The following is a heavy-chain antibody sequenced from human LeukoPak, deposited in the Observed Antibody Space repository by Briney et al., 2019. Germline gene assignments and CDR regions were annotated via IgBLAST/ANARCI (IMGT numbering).Heavy chain of an antibody. Sequence: SETLSLTCTVSGGSISNSDYYWGWIRQPPGKGLEWIGYIYYSGSTYYNPSLKSRVTISVDTSKNQFSLKLSSVTAADTAVYYSARGGPSDIVVVPAAIYYFDYWGQGTLVTVSS. CDR3: ARGGPSDIVVVPAAIYYFDY. CDR1: GGSISNSDYY. V-gene: IGHV4-31*03. CDR2: IYYSGST. D-gene: IGHD2-2*02. J-gene: IGHJ4*02.